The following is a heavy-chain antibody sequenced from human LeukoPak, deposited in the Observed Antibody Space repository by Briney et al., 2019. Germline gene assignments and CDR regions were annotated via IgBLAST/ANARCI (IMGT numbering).Heavy chain of an antibody. CDR1: GYSISSGYY. Sequence: SETLSLTCAVSGYSISSGYYWGWIRQPPGKGLEWIGSIYHSGSTYYNPSLKSRVTISVDTSKNQFSLKLSPVTAADTAVYYCARHGTTVVTPSDCWGQGTLVTVSS. D-gene: IGHD4-23*01. CDR2: IYHSGST. J-gene: IGHJ4*02. V-gene: IGHV4-38-2*01. CDR3: ARHGTTVVTPSDC.